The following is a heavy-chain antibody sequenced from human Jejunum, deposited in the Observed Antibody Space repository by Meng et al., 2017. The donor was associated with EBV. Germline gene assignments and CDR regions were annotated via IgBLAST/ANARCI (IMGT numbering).Heavy chain of an antibody. CDR1: GGSVSSGTYY. D-gene: IGHD1-1*01. V-gene: IGHV4-61*01. CDR2: IYNSGST. CDR3: ARNWNF. Sequence: QVQLQDSGPGRVKPSETLSLTCTVSGGSVSSGTYYWTWIRQPPGKGLEWIGYIYNSGSTNYNPSLKSRVTISLDTSKNQFSLKLSSVTAADTAMYYCARNWNFWGQGTLVTVSS. J-gene: IGHJ4*02.